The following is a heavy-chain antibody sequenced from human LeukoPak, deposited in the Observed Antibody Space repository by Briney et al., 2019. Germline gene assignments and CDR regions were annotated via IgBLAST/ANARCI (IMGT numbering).Heavy chain of an antibody. CDR3: ARGGSSPVGHFDAFDI. V-gene: IGHV3-48*04. Sequence: GGSLRLSCAASGFMFSGYSMNWVRQAPGKGLEWVSYIRSSGTTIFYADSVKGRFTISRDNAKNSLYLQMNSLRAEDTAVYYCARGGSSPVGHFDAFDIWGQGTMVTVSS. CDR1: GFMFSGYS. CDR2: IRSSGTTI. D-gene: IGHD3-16*01. J-gene: IGHJ3*02.